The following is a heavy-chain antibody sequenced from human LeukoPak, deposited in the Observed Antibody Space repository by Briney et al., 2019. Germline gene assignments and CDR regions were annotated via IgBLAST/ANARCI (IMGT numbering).Heavy chain of an antibody. CDR1: GFTFTNYG. CDR2: IWYDGSNK. J-gene: IGHJ4*02. D-gene: IGHD5-18*01. Sequence: QPGRSLRLSCAASGFTFTNYGMHWVRQTPGKGLEWVALIWYDGSNKDYVDSVKGRFTISRDNSKNTLYLQMNSLRAEDTAVYYCAKELLLGTATFDYWGQGTLVTVSS. CDR3: AKELLLGTATFDY. V-gene: IGHV3-33*06.